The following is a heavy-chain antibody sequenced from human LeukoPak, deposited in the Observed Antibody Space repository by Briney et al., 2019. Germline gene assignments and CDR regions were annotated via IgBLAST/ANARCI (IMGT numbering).Heavy chain of an antibody. CDR2: IHYSGST. J-gene: IGHJ3*02. CDR1: GGSISSSSYY. CDR3: ARQYNYFDAFDI. V-gene: IGHV4-39*01. D-gene: IGHD1-1*01. Sequence: MSSETLSLTCTVSGGSISSSSYYWGWIRQPPGKGLEWIGSIHYSGSTYYNPSLKSRVTISVDTSKNQFSLKLSSVTAADTAVYYCARQYNYFDAFDIWGQGTMVTVSS.